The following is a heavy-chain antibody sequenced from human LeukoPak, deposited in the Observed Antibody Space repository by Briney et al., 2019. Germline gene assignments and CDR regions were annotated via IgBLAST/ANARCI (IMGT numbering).Heavy chain of an antibody. J-gene: IGHJ5*02. Sequence: SETLSLTCTVSGGSISSYYWGWIRQPPGKGLEWIGEINHSGSTNYNPSLKSRVTISVDTSKNQFSLKLSSVTAADTAVYYCARIGSSWYNWFDPWGQGTLVTVSS. V-gene: IGHV4-34*01. D-gene: IGHD6-13*01. CDR1: GGSISSYY. CDR3: ARIGSSWYNWFDP. CDR2: INHSGST.